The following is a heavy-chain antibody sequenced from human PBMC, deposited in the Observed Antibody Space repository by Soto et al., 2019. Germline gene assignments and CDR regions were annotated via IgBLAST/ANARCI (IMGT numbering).Heavy chain of an antibody. J-gene: IGHJ4*02. CDR3: AKDRGYGSGSYPDY. D-gene: IGHD3-10*01. Sequence: QVQLVESGGGVVQPGRSLRLACAASGFTFRSYGMHWVRQAPGKGLEWVAVISYDGSHKYDADSVKGRFTISRDNSKNTLYLQMNSLRAEDTAVDYCAKDRGYGSGSYPDYWGQGTLVTVSS. V-gene: IGHV3-30*18. CDR2: ISYDGSHK. CDR1: GFTFRSYG.